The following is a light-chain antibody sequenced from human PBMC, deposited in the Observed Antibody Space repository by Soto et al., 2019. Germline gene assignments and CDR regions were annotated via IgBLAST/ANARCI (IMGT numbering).Light chain of an antibody. CDR3: MQGSHWPRT. CDR2: RVS. Sequence: DVVMTQSPLSLPVTLGQPASISCRSSQSLVYNGGNTYLNWFQQRPGRSPRRLIYRVSKRDSGAPDRFSGSGSGTDFTLRISRVEAEDLGVYYCMQGSHWPRTFGQGTKV. V-gene: IGKV2-30*01. CDR1: QSLVYNGGNTY. J-gene: IGKJ1*01.